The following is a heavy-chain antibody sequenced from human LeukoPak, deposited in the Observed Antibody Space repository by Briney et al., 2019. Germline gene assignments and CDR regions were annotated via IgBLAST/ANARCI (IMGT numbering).Heavy chain of an antibody. CDR1: GFIFSDYW. V-gene: IGHV3-7*01. J-gene: IGHJ4*02. CDR2: INKDGSEE. D-gene: IGHD1-14*01. CDR3: GRPNWYRIEY. Sequence: GGSLRLSCAASGFIFSDYWMAWLRQPQGEGLEWVAVINKDGSEEYYADSVKGRSTISRDNARASLYLQMNTLTVEDTAVYYCGRPNWYRIEYWGQGTLVTVSS.